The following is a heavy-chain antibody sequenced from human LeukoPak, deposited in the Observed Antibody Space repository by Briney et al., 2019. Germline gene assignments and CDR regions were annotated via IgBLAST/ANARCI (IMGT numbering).Heavy chain of an antibody. D-gene: IGHD6-13*01. Sequence: GESLKISCKASGYIFTSYWIGWVRQMPGKGLEWMGIIYPGDSDTRYSPSFQGLVTISVDKSISTAYLQWSSLKASDTAMYYCMRGADSRWYYYSDYWGQGTLVTVSS. CDR1: GYIFTSYW. V-gene: IGHV5-51*01. CDR3: MRGADSRWYYYSDY. J-gene: IGHJ4*02. CDR2: IYPGDSDT.